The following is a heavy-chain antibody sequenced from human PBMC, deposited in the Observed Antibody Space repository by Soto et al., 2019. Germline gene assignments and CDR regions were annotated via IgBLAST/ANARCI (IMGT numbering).Heavy chain of an antibody. CDR1: GFIVSSNY. Sequence: GGSLRLSCAASGFIVSSNYMSWVRQAPGKGLEWVSVIYSGGSTYYADSVKGRFTISRDNSKNTLYLQMNSLRAEDTAVYYCARTLVRGVNQPFDPRAQRTPVTVSS. J-gene: IGHJ5*02. CDR3: ARTLVRGVNQPFDP. D-gene: IGHD3-10*01. V-gene: IGHV3-53*01. CDR2: IYSGGST.